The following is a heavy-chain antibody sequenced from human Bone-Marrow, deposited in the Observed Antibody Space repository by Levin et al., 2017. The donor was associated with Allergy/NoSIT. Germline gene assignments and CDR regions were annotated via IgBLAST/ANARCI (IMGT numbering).Heavy chain of an antibody. CDR3: ARESYNGYSYGLGNKYYFDY. Sequence: GGSLRLSCAASGFTFSSYGMHWVRQAPGKGLEWVAVIWYDGSNKYYADSVKGRFTISRDNSKNTLYLQMNSLRAEDTAVYYCARESYNGYSYGLGNKYYFDYWGQGTLVTVSS. CDR1: GFTFSSYG. V-gene: IGHV3-33*01. J-gene: IGHJ4*02. CDR2: IWYDGSNK. D-gene: IGHD5-18*01.